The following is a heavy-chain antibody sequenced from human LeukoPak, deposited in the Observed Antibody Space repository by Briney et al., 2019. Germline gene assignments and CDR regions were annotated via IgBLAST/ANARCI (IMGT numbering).Heavy chain of an antibody. CDR2: ISAYNGNT. CDR1: GYTFTSYG. V-gene: IGHV1-18*01. J-gene: IGHJ6*02. D-gene: IGHD3-22*01. CDR3: ATAMIVVADYYYGMDV. Sequence: GASVKVSCKASGYTFTSYGISWVRQAPGQGLEWMGWISAYNGNTNYAQKLQGRVTMTTDTSTSTAYMELRSLRSDDTAVYYCATAMIVVADYYYGMDVWGQGTTVTVSS.